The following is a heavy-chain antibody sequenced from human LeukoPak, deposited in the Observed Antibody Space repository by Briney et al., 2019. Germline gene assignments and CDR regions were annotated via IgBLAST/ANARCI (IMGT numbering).Heavy chain of an antibody. V-gene: IGHV4-39*01. CDR2: IYYSGST. J-gene: IGHJ4*02. CDR3: ARAKGYCSSTSCRIFDY. D-gene: IGHD2-2*01. CDR1: GGSISSSSYY. Sequence: PSETLSLTCTVSGGSISSSSYYWGWIRQPPGKGLEWIGRIYYSGSTYYNPSLKSRFTISVDTSKNQFSLKLSSVTAADTAVYYCARAKGYCSSTSCRIFDYWGQGTLVTVSS.